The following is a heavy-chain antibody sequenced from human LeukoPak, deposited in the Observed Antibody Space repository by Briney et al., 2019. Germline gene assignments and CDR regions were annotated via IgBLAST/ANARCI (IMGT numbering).Heavy chain of an antibody. CDR1: GFTFDDYA. Sequence: PGGSLRLSCAASGFTFDDYAMHWVRRAPGKGLEWVSGISWNSGSIGYADSVKGRFTISRDNAKNSLYLQMNSLRAEDTALYYCAKDMGTYYYYGMDVWGQGTTVTVSS. CDR2: ISWNSGSI. D-gene: IGHD1-1*01. J-gene: IGHJ6*02. V-gene: IGHV3-9*01. CDR3: AKDMGTYYYYGMDV.